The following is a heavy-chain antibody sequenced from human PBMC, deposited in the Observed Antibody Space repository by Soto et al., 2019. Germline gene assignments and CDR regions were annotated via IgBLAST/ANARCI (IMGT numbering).Heavy chain of an antibody. J-gene: IGHJ4*02. Sequence: GGSLRLSCAASGLTFSSYGITWVHQAPGNGLQWVSFSSATGAGTYYADSVKGRFTISRDNSKDTLYLQMTSLRADDTAVYFCAKDRRAGGNYGFYSDFWGQGALVTVSS. CDR1: GLTFSSYG. D-gene: IGHD1-7*01. CDR2: SSATGAGT. CDR3: AKDRRAGGNYGFYSDF. V-gene: IGHV3-23*01.